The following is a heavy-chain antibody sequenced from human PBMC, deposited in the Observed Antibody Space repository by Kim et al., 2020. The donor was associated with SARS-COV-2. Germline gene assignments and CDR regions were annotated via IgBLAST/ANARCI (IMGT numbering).Heavy chain of an antibody. CDR1: GFTFSSYA. J-gene: IGHJ1*01. CDR2: ISGSGGST. CDR3: ARHAYYYDSSGYYLLGYFQH. D-gene: IGHD3-22*01. V-gene: IGHV3-23*01. Sequence: GGSLRLSCAASGFTFSSYAMSWVRQAPGKGLEWVSAISGSGGSTYYADSVKGRFTISRDNSKNTLYLQMNSLRAEDTAVYYCARHAYYYDSSGYYLLGYFQHWGQGTLVTVSS.